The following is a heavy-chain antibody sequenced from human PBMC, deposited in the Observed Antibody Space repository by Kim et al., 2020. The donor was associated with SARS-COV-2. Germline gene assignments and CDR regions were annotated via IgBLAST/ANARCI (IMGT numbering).Heavy chain of an antibody. CDR2: IIPILGIA. D-gene: IGHD2-15*01. CDR1: GGTFSSYA. V-gene: IGHV1-69*04. J-gene: IGHJ4*02. Sequence: SVKVSCKASGGTFSSYAISWVRQAPGQGLEWMGRIIPILGIANYAQKFQGRVTITADKSTSTAYMELSSLRSEDTAVYYCASPGYCSGGSCYSRPFDYWGQGTLVTVSS. CDR3: ASPGYCSGGSCYSRPFDY.